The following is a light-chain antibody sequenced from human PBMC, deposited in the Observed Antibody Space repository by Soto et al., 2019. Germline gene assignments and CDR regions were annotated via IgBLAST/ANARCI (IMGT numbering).Light chain of an antibody. CDR2: AAS. Sequence: DIQMTQSPSSLSASVRDRVTITCRASQSISSSLNWYLQKPGKAPKLLIYAASSLQSGVPSRFSGSGSGTDFTLTISSLQPEDFETYYCQQSYSTPYTFGQGTKLEIK. V-gene: IGKV1-39*01. CDR3: QQSYSTPYT. CDR1: QSISSS. J-gene: IGKJ2*01.